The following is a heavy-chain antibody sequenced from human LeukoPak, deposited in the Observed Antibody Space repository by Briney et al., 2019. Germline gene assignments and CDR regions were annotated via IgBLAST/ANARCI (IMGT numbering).Heavy chain of an antibody. D-gene: IGHD6-13*01. CDR1: GFTFSNNW. J-gene: IGHJ4*02. CDR2: VKKDASEM. CDR3: AKVSTWSKYYFDY. Sequence: PGGSLRLPCAASGFTFSNNWMTWVRQAPGKGLEWVASVKKDASEMYYVDSVKGRFTISRDNAKNSLYLQMSSLRAEDTAVYYCAKVSTWSKYYFDYWGQGTLVTVSS. V-gene: IGHV3-7*01.